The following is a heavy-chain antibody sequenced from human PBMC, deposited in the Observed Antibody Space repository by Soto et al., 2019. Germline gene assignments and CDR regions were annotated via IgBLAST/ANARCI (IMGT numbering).Heavy chain of an antibody. J-gene: IGHJ5*01. D-gene: IGHD3-10*01. Sequence: PSETLSLTCAVSGGSISSGGYSWSWIRQPPGKGLEWIGYIYHSGSTNHNPSLKSRVTISVDRSKNQFSLNLSSVTAADTAVYYCARVNYYGSGNYDESLFDSWGQGTLVIVSS. CDR3: ARVNYYGSGNYDESLFDS. V-gene: IGHV4-30-2*01. CDR2: IYHSGST. CDR1: GGSISSGGYS.